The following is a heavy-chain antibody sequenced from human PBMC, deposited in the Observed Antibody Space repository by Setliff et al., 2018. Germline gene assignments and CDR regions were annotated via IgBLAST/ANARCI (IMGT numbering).Heavy chain of an antibody. CDR2: IITNTGKT. J-gene: IGHJ3*01. Sequence: ASVKVSCKASGYTFSTYGLHWVRQAPGQGPEWMGMIITNTGKTSYVQKFQGRVTMTTDTSTGTGYMELRSLRSDDTAVYFCARFGGSCSSSSCYASDLWGQGTMVTVSS. CDR1: GYTFSTYG. CDR3: ARFGGSCSSSSCYASDL. D-gene: IGHD2-2*01. V-gene: IGHV1-18*01.